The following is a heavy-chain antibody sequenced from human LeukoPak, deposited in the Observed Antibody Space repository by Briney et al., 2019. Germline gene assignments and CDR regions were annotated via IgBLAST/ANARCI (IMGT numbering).Heavy chain of an antibody. V-gene: IGHV1-69*01. J-gene: IGHJ6*02. Sequence: SVKVSCKASGGTFSSYAISWVRQAPGQGLEWMGGIIPIFGTANCAQKFQGRVTITADESTSTAYMELSSLRSEDTAVYYCATFSPPSSWTYGMDVWGQGTTVTVSS. D-gene: IGHD3/OR15-3a*01. CDR2: IIPIFGTA. CDR3: ATFSPPSSWTYGMDV. CDR1: GGTFSSYA.